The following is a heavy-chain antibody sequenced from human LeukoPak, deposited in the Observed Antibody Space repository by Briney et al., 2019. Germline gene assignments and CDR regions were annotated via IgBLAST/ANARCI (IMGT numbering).Heavy chain of an antibody. V-gene: IGHV3-48*01. CDR2: ISSSSSTI. J-gene: IGHJ6*03. D-gene: IGHD5-18*01. CDR1: GFTFSSYS. Sequence: PGGSLRLSCAASGFTFSSYSMNWVRQAPGKGLEWVSYISSSSSTIYYADSVKGRFTISRDNAKNSLYLQMNSLRAEDTAVYYCARDGGYSYGFLGGGTDYYYYYMDVWGKGTTVTVSS. CDR3: ARDGGYSYGFLGGGTDYYYYYMDV.